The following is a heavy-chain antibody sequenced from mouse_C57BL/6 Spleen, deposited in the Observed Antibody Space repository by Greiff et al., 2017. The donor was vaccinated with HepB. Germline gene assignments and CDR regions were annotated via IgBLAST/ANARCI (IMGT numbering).Heavy chain of an antibody. Sequence: VQLVESGPELVKPGASVKISCKASGYSFTSYYIHWVKQRPGQGLEWIGWIYPGSGNTKYNEKFKGKATLTADTSSSTAYMQLSSLTSEDSAVYYCARELVRYFDYWGQGTTLTVSS. D-gene: IGHD4-1*01. V-gene: IGHV1-66*01. CDR2: IYPGSGNT. CDR3: ARELVRYFDY. CDR1: GYSFTSYY. J-gene: IGHJ2*01.